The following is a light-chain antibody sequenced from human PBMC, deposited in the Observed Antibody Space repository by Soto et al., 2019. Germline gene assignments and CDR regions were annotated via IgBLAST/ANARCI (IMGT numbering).Light chain of an antibody. CDR1: QSVSSY. V-gene: IGKV3-11*01. Sequence: EIVLTQSPATLSLSPGERATLSCRASQSVSSYLAWYQQKPGQAPRLLIYDASNRATGIPARFSGSGSGTDFTLTISSLEPEDFATYSCQQSYSTPTFGQGTKVEIK. CDR3: QQSYSTPT. J-gene: IGKJ1*01. CDR2: DAS.